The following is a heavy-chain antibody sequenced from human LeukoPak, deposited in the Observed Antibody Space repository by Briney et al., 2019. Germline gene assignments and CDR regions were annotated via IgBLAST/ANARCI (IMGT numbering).Heavy chain of an antibody. J-gene: IGHJ5*01. D-gene: IGHD2-15*01. V-gene: IGHV3-48*01. CDR2: IGVGSRTK. CDR1: GFTFSDYA. CDR3: ARDIAHCSGGICYNIRFDS. Sequence: GGSLRLSCAVSGFTFSDYAMNWVRQAPGKGLEWVSYIGVGSRTKYYGDSVKGRFTISRDDAKNSVYLQMNSLRAEDTAVYFCARDIAHCSGGICYNIRFDSWGQGTLVTVSS.